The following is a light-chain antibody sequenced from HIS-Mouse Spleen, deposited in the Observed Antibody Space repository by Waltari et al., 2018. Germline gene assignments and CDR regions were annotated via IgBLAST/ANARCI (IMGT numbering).Light chain of an antibody. Sequence: SYELTQPPSVSVSPGQTARITCSGDALPKTYAYWYQQKSGQAPVLVIYEDSKRPSGSPERVSGARSGTMATLTISGAQVEDEADYYCYSTDSSGNHRVFGGGTKLTVL. CDR2: EDS. J-gene: IGLJ2*01. CDR3: YSTDSSGNHRV. CDR1: ALPKTY. V-gene: IGLV3-10*01.